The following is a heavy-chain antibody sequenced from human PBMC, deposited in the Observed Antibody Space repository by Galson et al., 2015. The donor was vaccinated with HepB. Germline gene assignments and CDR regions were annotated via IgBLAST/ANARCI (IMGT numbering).Heavy chain of an antibody. V-gene: IGHV3-23*01. CDR1: GFTLTSYA. D-gene: IGHD6-13*01. Sequence: PRLSCAASGFTLTSYAMGWVRQAPGKGLEWVSTINSRGDGAYYADSVKGRFTISKDSSKNTLNLQMNSLRAEDTAIYYCARGPWYYYDYWGQGTLVTVSS. CDR3: ARGPWYYYDY. J-gene: IGHJ4*02. CDR2: INSRGDGA.